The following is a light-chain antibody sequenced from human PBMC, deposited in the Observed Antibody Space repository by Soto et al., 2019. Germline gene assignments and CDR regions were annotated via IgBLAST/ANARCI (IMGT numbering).Light chain of an antibody. V-gene: IGKV3-20*01. CDR1: QSVSRSY. Sequence: EMVWTQSPGTLSLSPGERATLSCRASQSVSRSYLAWYQQKPGQAPMLRIYGASSRATGIPDRFSGSGSGTDFSLTISRLEPEDFAVYYCQQYGSSPYTFGQGTKLEI. J-gene: IGKJ2*01. CDR2: GAS. CDR3: QQYGSSPYT.